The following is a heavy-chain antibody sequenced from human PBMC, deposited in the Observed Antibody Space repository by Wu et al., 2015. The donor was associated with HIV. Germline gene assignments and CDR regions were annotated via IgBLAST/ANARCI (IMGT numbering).Heavy chain of an antibody. CDR1: GYTFTGHY. V-gene: IGHV1-2*02. CDR2: INPNRGDT. Sequence: VQLVQSGAEVKKPGASVKVSCKASGYTFTGHYMHWVRQAPGQGLEWMGWINPNRGDTNYAQKFQGRVTMTRDTSISTAYMELSRLRSDDTAVYYCARGAQHLMNSGYYFYYYYYMDVWGKGTSVTVSS. CDR3: ARGAQHLMNSGYYFYYYYYMDV. D-gene: IGHD3-22*01. J-gene: IGHJ6*03.